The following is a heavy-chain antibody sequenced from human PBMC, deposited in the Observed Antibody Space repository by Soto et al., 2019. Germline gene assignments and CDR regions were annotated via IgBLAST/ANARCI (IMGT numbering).Heavy chain of an antibody. V-gene: IGHV4-61*01. Sequence: SETLALTCIVSGDCVTSGSYYWIWPQQPPGKGLEWIGYISYTGRTKYNPSLKSRVTMSVDTSKNQFSLKLSSVTAADTAVYYCAREEPVIRDYFDYWGQGTLVTVSS. J-gene: IGHJ4*02. CDR3: AREEPVIRDYFDY. CDR2: ISYTGRT. CDR1: GDCVTSGSYY. D-gene: IGHD3-16*02.